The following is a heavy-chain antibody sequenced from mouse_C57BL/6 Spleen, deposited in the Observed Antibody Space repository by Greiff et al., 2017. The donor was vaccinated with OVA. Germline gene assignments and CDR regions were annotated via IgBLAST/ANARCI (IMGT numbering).Heavy chain of an antibody. CDR1: GFSLTSYA. CDR2: IWTGGGT. Sequence: VQLVESGPGLVAPSQSLSITCTVSGFSLTSYAISWVRQPPGKGLEWLGVIWTGGGTNYNSALKSRLSISKDNSKSQVFLKMNSLQTDDTARYFCARNLGDYGNLYYAMDYWGQGTSVTVSS. CDR3: ARNLGDYGNLYYAMDY. J-gene: IGHJ4*01. V-gene: IGHV2-9-1*01. D-gene: IGHD2-1*01.